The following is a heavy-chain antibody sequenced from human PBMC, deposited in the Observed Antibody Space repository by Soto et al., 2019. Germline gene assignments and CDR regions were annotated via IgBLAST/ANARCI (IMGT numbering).Heavy chain of an antibody. V-gene: IGHV3-30-3*01. Sequence: QVQLVESGGGVVQPERSLRLSCAASGFTFRSCAMHWVRQAPGKGLEWVALISYDGSNKYYADSVKGRFTISRDNSKNTLYLQMNSLRAEDTAVYYCARDKRDLRFLEWSYYFDYWGQGTLVTVSS. CDR3: ARDKRDLRFLEWSYYFDY. J-gene: IGHJ4*02. CDR1: GFTFRSCA. CDR2: ISYDGSNK. D-gene: IGHD3-3*01.